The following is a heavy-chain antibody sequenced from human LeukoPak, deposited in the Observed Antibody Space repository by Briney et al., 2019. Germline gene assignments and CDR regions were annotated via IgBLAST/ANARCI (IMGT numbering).Heavy chain of an antibody. CDR3: AKIFGHGRDYYFYQMDV. D-gene: IGHD3-3*01. CDR1: GGSISSYY. V-gene: IGHV4-4*07. J-gene: IGHJ6*03. Sequence: KPSETLSLTCTVSGGSISSYYWSWIRQPAGKGLEWIGRIHTSGSTNYSPSLKSRVTMSVDTSKNQFSLKLSSVTAADTAVYYCAKIFGHGRDYYFYQMDVWGKGTTVTVSS. CDR2: IHTSGST.